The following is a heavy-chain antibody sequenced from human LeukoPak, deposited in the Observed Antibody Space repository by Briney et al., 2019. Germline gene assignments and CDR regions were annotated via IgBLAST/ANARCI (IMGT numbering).Heavy chain of an antibody. V-gene: IGHV4-59*11. CDR2: ISNSGST. D-gene: IGHD2-15*01. CDR1: GGSISSHY. CDR3: GRDALVGYFSYYYMDV. J-gene: IGHJ6*03. Sequence: PSETLSLTCTVSGGSISSHYWTWIRQSPVKGLEWIGGISNSGSTSYNPSLKSRVTISIDTSKNQFSLKLSSVTAVDTAVYYCGRDALVGYFSYYYMDVWGKGTTVTVSS.